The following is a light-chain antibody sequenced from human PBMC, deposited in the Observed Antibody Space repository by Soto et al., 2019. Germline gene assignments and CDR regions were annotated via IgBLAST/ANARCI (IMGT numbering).Light chain of an antibody. CDR2: EAC. J-gene: IGLJ1*01. Sequence: QTVLTQRASVSGSAGQSIIIFCIGTSRDVGGYNYVSWYQQHPGKAPKLMIYEACNRPSGVFNCVSRCMSGDTAFLTIYGLQAEHTTDYYCSSYTSISTLSVFGNGTKVTVL. CDR1: SRDVGGYNY. V-gene: IGLV2-14*01. CDR3: SSYTSISTLSV.